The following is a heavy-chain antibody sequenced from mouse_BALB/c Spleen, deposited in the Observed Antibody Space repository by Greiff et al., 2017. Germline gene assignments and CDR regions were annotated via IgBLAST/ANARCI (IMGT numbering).Heavy chain of an antibody. CDR1: GYTFTSYW. CDR2: IYPSDSYT. V-gene: IGHV1-69*02. J-gene: IGHJ1*01. CDR3: TRRTTGWYFDV. Sequence: QVQLQQPGAELVRPGASVKLSCKASGYTFTSYWINWVKQRPGQGLEWIGNIYPSDSYTNYNQKFKDKATLTVDKSSSTAYMQLSSPTSEDSAVYYCTRRTTGWYFDVWGAGTTVTVSS. D-gene: IGHD1-1*01.